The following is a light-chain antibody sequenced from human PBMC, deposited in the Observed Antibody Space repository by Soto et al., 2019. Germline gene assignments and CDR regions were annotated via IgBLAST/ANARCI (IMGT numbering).Light chain of an antibody. Sequence: EFVLTQSPGTLSLSPGERATLSCRASQSVSSSSLAWYHQKPGQAPRLLLYSASTRATGIPDRFSGSGSGTDFALTISRLEPEDFAFYYCQHYGGPSWTFGLGTKVDIK. CDR3: QHYGGPSWT. V-gene: IGKV3-20*01. CDR2: SAS. J-gene: IGKJ1*01. CDR1: QSVSSSS.